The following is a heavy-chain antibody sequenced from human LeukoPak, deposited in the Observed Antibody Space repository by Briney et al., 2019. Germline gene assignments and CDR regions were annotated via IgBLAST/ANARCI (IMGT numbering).Heavy chain of an antibody. V-gene: IGHV3-7*03. J-gene: IGHJ6*03. CDR1: EFTFTTYW. Sequence: GGSLRLSCEASEFTFTTYWMSWVRQAPGKGLEWVANIKQDGSEKYYVDSVKGRFTISRDNSKNSLYLQMNSLRAEDTALYYCAKDHDKDNYYYYMDVWGKGTTVTVSS. D-gene: IGHD2-15*01. CDR2: IKQDGSEK. CDR3: AKDHDKDNYYYYMDV.